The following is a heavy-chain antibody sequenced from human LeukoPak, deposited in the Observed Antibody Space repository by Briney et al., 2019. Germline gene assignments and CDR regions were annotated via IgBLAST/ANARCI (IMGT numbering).Heavy chain of an antibody. CDR2: ISSSSSYT. J-gene: IGHJ6*02. CDR3: ARERLPTYYGMDV. CDR1: GFTFSDYY. Sequence: GGSLRLSCAASGFTFSDYYMSWIRQAPGKGLEWVSYISSSSSYTNYADSVKGRFTISRDNAKNSLYLQMNSLRAEDTAVYYCARERLPTYYGMDVWGQGTTVTVSS. D-gene: IGHD4-11*01. V-gene: IGHV3-11*05.